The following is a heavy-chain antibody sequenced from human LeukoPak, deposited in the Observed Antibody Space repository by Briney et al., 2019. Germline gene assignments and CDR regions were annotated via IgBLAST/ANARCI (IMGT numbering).Heavy chain of an antibody. Sequence: GGSLTLSCAASGFTFSSYGMHWVRQAPGKGLEWVAVISYDGSNKYYADSVKGRFTISRDNSKNTLYLQMNSLRAEDTAVYYCAKDRAAVAAYYYYGMDVWGQGTTVTVSS. CDR2: ISYDGSNK. D-gene: IGHD6-19*01. V-gene: IGHV3-30*18. J-gene: IGHJ6*02. CDR1: GFTFSSYG. CDR3: AKDRAAVAAYYYYGMDV.